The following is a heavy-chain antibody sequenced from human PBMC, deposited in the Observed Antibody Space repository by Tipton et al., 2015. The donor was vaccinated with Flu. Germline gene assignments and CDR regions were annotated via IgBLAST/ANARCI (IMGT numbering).Heavy chain of an antibody. J-gene: IGHJ5*02. D-gene: IGHD4-11*01. CDR1: GDSISGSYY. V-gene: IGHV4-38-2*02. Sequence: TLSLTCTVSGDSISGSYYWGWVRRPPGKGLEWIGNICPGSPYYNPSLRSRVTMSIARSNVQFSLRLTSVTAADTAVYFCARRTFSNYVSEPKNWFDLWGQGTLVTVSS. CDR3: ARRTFSNYVSEPKNWFDL. CDR2: ICPGSP.